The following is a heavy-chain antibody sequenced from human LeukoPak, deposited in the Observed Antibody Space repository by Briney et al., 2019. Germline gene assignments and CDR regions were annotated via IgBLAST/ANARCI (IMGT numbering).Heavy chain of an antibody. D-gene: IGHD2-2*01. V-gene: IGHV3-66*01. CDR3: ARYGYCSSTSCRYYFDY. J-gene: IGHJ4*02. CDR2: IYSGGST. CDR1: GFTVSSNY. Sequence: GGSLRLSCAASGFTVSSNYMSWVRQAPGKGLEWVSVIYSGGSTYYADSVKGRFTISRDNSKNTLYLQMNSLRAEDTAVYYCARYGYCSSTSCRYYFDYWGQGTLVTVSS.